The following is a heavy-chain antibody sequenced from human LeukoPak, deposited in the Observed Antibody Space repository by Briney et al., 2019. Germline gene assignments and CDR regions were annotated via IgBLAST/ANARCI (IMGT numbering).Heavy chain of an antibody. V-gene: IGHV3-11*05. CDR2: ASTDSAYT. Sequence: GGSLRLSCTASGFTFSDYYMTWIRQAPGKGLEWLSYASTDSAYTNYAGSVKGRFTISRGNAKSSLYLQLNSLTAEDTAVYYCTREDNWYFDLWGRGTLVTVTS. CDR1: GFTFSDYY. J-gene: IGHJ2*01. CDR3: TREDNWYFDL.